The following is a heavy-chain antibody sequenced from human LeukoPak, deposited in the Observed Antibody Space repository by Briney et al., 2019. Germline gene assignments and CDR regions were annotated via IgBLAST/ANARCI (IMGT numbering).Heavy chain of an antibody. V-gene: IGHV4-39*07. CDR1: GGSISSSSYY. J-gene: IGHJ4*02. Sequence: PSETLSLTCTVSGGSISSSSYYWGWIRQPPGKGLEWIGSIYYSGSTYYNPSLKSRVTISVDTSKNQFSLKLSSVTAADTAVYYCARAPSMDYWGQGTLVTVSS. CDR2: IYYSGST. CDR3: ARAPSMDY.